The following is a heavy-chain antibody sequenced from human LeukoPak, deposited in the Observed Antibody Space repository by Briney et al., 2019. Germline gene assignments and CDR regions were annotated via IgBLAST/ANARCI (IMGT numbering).Heavy chain of an antibody. D-gene: IGHD3-22*01. CDR2: IYYSGST. J-gene: IGHJ4*02. V-gene: IGHV4-39*01. Sequence: SETLSLTCTVSGGSISSNSYFWGWIRQPPGKGLEWTGSIYYSGSTYYNPSLKSRVTISVDTSKNQFSLKVSSVTAAGTAVYYCARRHYYDSSGYHYYFDYWGQGTLVTVSS. CDR1: GGSISSNSYF. CDR3: ARRHYYDSSGYHYYFDY.